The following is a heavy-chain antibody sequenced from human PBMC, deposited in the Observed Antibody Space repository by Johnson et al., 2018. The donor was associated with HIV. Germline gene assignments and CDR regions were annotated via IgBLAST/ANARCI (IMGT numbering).Heavy chain of an antibody. CDR3: VRDQGYYDSSGYPDAFDI. V-gene: IGHV3-66*01. D-gene: IGHD3-22*01. CDR1: GFTVSNNY. Sequence: VQLVESGGGLVQPGGSLRLSCAASGFTVSNNYMNWVRQAPGKGLEWVSLIYRDNSTYYADSVKGRLTISRDNSKNTLYLQMNGLRAEDTGLYYCVRDQGYYDSSGYPDAFDIWGQGTMVTVSS. J-gene: IGHJ3*02. CDR2: IYRDNST.